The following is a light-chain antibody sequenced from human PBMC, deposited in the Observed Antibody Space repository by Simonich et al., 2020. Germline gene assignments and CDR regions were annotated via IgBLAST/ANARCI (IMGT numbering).Light chain of an antibody. CDR3: SSYTSSSNVV. V-gene: IGLV2-14*03. CDR1: SSDVGGYNY. J-gene: IGLJ2*01. Sequence: QSALTQPASVSGSPGQSTTISCTGTSSDVGGYNYVSWYQQPPGKAPKLMIYDVSNRPSGFSNRFSGSKSGNTASLTISGLQAEDEADYYCSSYTSSSNVVFGGGTKLTVL. CDR2: DVS.